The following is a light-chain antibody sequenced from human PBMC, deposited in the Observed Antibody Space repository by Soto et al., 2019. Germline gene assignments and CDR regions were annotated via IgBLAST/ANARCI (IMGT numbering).Light chain of an antibody. CDR3: QSYASSLSGVV. CDR2: GNN. Sequence: QSVLTRPPSVSGAPGQRVTISCTGRSSNIGAGYDVHWYQQLPGTAPKVLIYGNNNRPSGVPDRFSGSKSGTSASLAITGVQAEDEADYYCQSYASSLSGVVFGGGTKLTVL. CDR1: SSNIGAGYD. V-gene: IGLV1-40*01. J-gene: IGLJ2*01.